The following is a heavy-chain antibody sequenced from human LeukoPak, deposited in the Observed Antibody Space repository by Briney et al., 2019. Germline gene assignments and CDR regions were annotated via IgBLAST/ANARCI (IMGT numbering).Heavy chain of an antibody. D-gene: IGHD2-2*01. J-gene: IGHJ6*03. CDR2: ISSSGRTI. CDR3: AKGSYYCSNNCPQYYYYMDV. V-gene: IGHV3-48*03. Sequence: GGSLRLSCAVSGFTFSSYEMNWVRQAPGKGLEWVSYISSSGRTIYYADSVKGRFTISRDNAKNSLYLLMNSLRPEDTAVYYCAKGSYYCSNNCPQYYYYMDVWGKGTTVIVSS. CDR1: GFTFSSYE.